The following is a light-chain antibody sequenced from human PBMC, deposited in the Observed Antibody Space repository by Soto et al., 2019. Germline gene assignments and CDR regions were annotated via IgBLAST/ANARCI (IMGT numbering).Light chain of an antibody. V-gene: IGKV3-20*01. CDR2: GAS. Sequence: EIVLTQSPDTLSVSPGETATLSCRASQSVSSSYLAWYQQKPGQAPRLLIYGASSRATGIPDRFSGSGSGTDFTLTISRLEPEGFAVYYCQQYGSSRGTYGGGTKVEIK. CDR3: QQYGSSRGT. J-gene: IGKJ4*01. CDR1: QSVSSSY.